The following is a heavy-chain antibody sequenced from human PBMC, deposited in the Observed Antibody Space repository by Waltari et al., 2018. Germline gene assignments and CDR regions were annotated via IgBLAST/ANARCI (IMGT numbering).Heavy chain of an antibody. Sequence: EVQLVESGGGLVQPGGSLRLSCGASGFTFSRYWMSWVRQAPGKGLEWVANIKEDGSEKYYVDSVKGRFTISRDNAKNSVYLQMNSLRAEDTAVYYCSRSMVHWGQGTLVTVSS. D-gene: IGHD2-8*01. CDR3: SRSMVH. CDR1: GFTFSRYW. V-gene: IGHV3-7*03. CDR2: IKEDGSEK. J-gene: IGHJ1*01.